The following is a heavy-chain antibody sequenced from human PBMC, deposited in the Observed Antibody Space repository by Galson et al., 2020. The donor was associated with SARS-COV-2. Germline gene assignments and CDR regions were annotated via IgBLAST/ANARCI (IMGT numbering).Heavy chain of an antibody. CDR2: IYYTGST. V-gene: IGHV4-59*01. Sequence: ETSETLSLTCTVSGGSISSYYWSWIRQPPGKGLEWIGYIYYTGSTNYNPSLKSRVTMSVDTSKNQFSLRLSSVTAADTAVYYCARGSRLYNDNLDGVDVWGQGSTVAVSS. J-gene: IGHJ6*02. D-gene: IGHD3-16*01. CDR1: GGSISSYY. CDR3: ARGSRLYNDNLDGVDV.